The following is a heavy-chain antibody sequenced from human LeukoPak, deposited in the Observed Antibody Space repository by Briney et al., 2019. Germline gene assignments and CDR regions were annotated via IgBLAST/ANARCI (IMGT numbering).Heavy chain of an antibody. CDR2: ISYDGSNK. CDR1: GFTFSSYA. V-gene: IGHV3-30*04. Sequence: SGGSLRLSCAASGFTFSSYAMHWVRQAPGKGLEWVAVISYDGSNKYYADSVKGRFTISRDNAKDSLYLQMNSLRAEDTAVYYCARKAIRYYYYYMDVWGKGTTVTVSS. CDR3: ARKAIRYYYYYMDV. D-gene: IGHD2-2*01. J-gene: IGHJ6*03.